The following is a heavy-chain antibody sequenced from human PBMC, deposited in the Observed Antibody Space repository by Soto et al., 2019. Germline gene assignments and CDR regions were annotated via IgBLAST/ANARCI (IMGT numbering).Heavy chain of an antibody. V-gene: IGHV3-7*03. CDR1: GFTFSSYW. J-gene: IGHJ6*02. Sequence: GGSLRLSCAASGFTFSSYWMSWVRQAPGKGLEWVANIKQDGSEKYYVDSVKGRFTISRDNAKNSLYLQMSSLRAEDTAVYYCARDDRITMVRGVIIVSHYGMDVWGQGTTVTVSS. CDR3: ARDDRITMVRGVIIVSHYGMDV. D-gene: IGHD3-10*01. CDR2: IKQDGSEK.